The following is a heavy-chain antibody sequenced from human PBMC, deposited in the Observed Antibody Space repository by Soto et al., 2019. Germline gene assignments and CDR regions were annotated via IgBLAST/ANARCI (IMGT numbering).Heavy chain of an antibody. CDR2: ISSSSSTI. Sequence: GGSLRLSCAASGFTFSSYSMNWVRQAPGKGLEWVSYISSSSSTIYYADSVKGRLTISRDNAKNSLYLQMNSLRAEDTAVYYCARDRPPMVRGVINSFDYWGQGTLVTGSS. J-gene: IGHJ4*02. CDR3: ARDRPPMVRGVINSFDY. V-gene: IGHV3-48*01. D-gene: IGHD3-10*01. CDR1: GFTFSSYS.